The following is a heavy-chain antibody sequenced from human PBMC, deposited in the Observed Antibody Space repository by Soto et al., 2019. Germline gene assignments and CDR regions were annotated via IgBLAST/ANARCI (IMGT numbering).Heavy chain of an antibody. J-gene: IGHJ4*02. V-gene: IGHV5-51*01. D-gene: IGHD3-22*01. CDR2: IYPGDSDT. Sequence: GESLKISCKGSGYSFSTYWIGWVRQMPGKGLEWMGMIYPGDSDTRYSPSFQGQVSISADKSINTAYLQWSSLKASDTAMYYCARRQYYDSSGHYHSFDYWGQGTLVTVSS. CDR1: GYSFSTYW. CDR3: ARRQYYDSSGHYHSFDY.